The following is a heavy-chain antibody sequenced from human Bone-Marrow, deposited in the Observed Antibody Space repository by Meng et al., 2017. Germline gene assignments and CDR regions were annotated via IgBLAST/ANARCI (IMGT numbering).Heavy chain of an antibody. CDR2: ISSRAGTI. CDR3: ARGAGYSSSWYWFDS. V-gene: IGHV3-11*01. J-gene: IGHJ5*01. D-gene: IGHD6-13*01. Sequence: GESLKISCAASGFSFSDYYMNWIRQAPGKGLEWVSYISSRAGTIYYAGFVKGRFTVSRDNARKSLYIQMNSLRAEDTAVYYCARGAGYSSSWYWFDSWGQGTLVTVSS. CDR1: GFSFSDYY.